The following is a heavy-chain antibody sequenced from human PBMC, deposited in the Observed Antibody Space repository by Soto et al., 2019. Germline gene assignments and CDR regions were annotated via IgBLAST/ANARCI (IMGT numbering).Heavy chain of an antibody. CDR1: GFTFSSYS. V-gene: IGHV3-30*18. J-gene: IGHJ3*02. Sequence: GGSLRLSCAASGFTFSSYSMNWVRQAPGKGLEWVALISDDGSYTFYADAVEGRVTISRDNSRNTLYLQMNSLRAEDTAMYYCAKDGRPRYNYEDAFDIWGQGTMVTVSS. CDR3: AKDGRPRYNYEDAFDI. CDR2: ISDDGSYT. D-gene: IGHD5-18*01.